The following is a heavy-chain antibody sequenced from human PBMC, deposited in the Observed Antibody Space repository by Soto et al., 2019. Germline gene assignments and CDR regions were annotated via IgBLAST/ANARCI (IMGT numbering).Heavy chain of an antibody. Sequence: QITLKESGPTLVKPTQTLTLTCTFSGFSLSTSGVGVGWIRQPPGKALEWLALIYWDDDKRYSPSLKSRLTITKDTSQNQVVLTMPDVDPVDTATYYCAHRDIVVVPAAYFDPWGQGTLVTVSS. D-gene: IGHD2-2*01. CDR2: IYWDDDK. CDR3: AHRDIVVVPAAYFDP. V-gene: IGHV2-5*02. CDR1: GFSLSTSGVG. J-gene: IGHJ5*02.